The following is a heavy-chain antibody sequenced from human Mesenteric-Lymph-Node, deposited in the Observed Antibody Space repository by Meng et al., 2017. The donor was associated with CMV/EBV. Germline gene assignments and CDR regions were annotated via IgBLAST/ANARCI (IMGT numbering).Heavy chain of an antibody. D-gene: IGHD3-10*01. J-gene: IGHJ3*02. CDR3: ARVAPNYYGSGSHDAFDI. CDR2: IKPIDGST. V-gene: IGHV1-46*01. CDR1: GYTFTSYY. Sequence: ASVKVSCKTSGYTFTSYYIHWVRLAPGQGLEWMGIIKPIDGSTSYAQKFQGRVTMTRDTSTSTAYMELRSLRSDDTAVYYCARVAPNYYGSGSHDAFDIWGQGTMVTVSS.